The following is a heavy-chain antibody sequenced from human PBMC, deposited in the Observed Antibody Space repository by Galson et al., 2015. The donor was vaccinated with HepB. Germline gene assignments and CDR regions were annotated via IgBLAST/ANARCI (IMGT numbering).Heavy chain of an antibody. CDR1: GYTFTSYA. Sequence: SVKVSCKASGYTFTSYAMHWVRQAPGQRLEWMGWINAGNGNTKYSQKFQGRVTITRDTSASTAYMELSSLRSEDTAVYYCARVRKPYSYDQGDAFDIWGQGTMVTVSS. D-gene: IGHD5-18*01. CDR3: ARVRKPYSYDQGDAFDI. CDR2: INAGNGNT. V-gene: IGHV1-3*01. J-gene: IGHJ3*02.